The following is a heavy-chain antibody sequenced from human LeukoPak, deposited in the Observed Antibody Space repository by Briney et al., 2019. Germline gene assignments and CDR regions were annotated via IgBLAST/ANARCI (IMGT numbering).Heavy chain of an antibody. CDR3: ATLPARYCSSTSCYGHYYYYMDV. Sequence: ASVKVSCKVSGYTLTELPMHWVRQAPGKGLEWMGGFDPEDGETIYAQKFQGRVTMTEDTSTDTAYMELSSLRSEDTAVYYCATLPARYCSSTSCYGHYYYYMDVWGKGTTVTVSS. V-gene: IGHV1-24*01. CDR1: GYTLTELP. D-gene: IGHD2-2*01. CDR2: FDPEDGET. J-gene: IGHJ6*03.